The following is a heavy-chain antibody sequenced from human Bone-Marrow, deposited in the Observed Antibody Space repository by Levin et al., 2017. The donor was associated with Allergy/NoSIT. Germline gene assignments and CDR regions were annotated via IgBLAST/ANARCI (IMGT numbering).Heavy chain of an antibody. Sequence: GGSLRLSCAASGFTFRSYAMHWVRQPPGGGLEWVALISYDVTTKDYADSVRGRFSISRDNAKNTVDLHMNSLRREDSAVYYCARGSLGWNFYGSGNDIFDHWGQGSLVTVSS. J-gene: IGHJ4*02. V-gene: IGHV3-30-3*01. CDR2: ISYDVTTK. D-gene: IGHD3-10*01. CDR3: ARGSLGWNFYGSGNDIFDH. CDR1: GFTFRSYA.